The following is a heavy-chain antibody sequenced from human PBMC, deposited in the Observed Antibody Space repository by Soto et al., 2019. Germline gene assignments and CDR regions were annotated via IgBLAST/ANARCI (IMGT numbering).Heavy chain of an antibody. CDR3: ATGRWWADDSPAGWFAP. Sequence: WTWIRQHPGKSLEWIGHIFHSGTTSYNPSLQSRVTISSETSKNQFSLNLTSVTAADTAVYFCATGRWWADDSPAGWFAPWGRGTLVSVSS. J-gene: IGHJ5*02. V-gene: IGHV4-31*02. CDR2: IFHSGTT. D-gene: IGHD2-15*01.